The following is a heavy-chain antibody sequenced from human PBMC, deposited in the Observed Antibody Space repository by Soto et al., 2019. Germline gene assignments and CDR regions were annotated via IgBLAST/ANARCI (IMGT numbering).Heavy chain of an antibody. CDR1: GYTFTSYG. D-gene: IGHD2-15*01. J-gene: IGHJ4*02. CDR3: ARILRDIVVVVAADFDY. CDR2: ISAYNGNT. Sequence: ASVKVSCKASGYTFTSYGIIWVRQAPGQGLEWMGWISAYNGNTNYAQKLQGRVTMTTDTSTSTAYMELRSLRSDDTAVYYCARILRDIVVVVAADFDYWVQGTLVTVSS. V-gene: IGHV1-18*01.